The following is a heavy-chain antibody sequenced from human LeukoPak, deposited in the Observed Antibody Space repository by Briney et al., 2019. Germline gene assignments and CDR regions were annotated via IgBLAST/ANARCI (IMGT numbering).Heavy chain of an antibody. CDR2: IYYSGST. CDR1: GGSISSSSYH. CDR3: ARHVGVTRGRFDY. V-gene: IGHV4-39*01. Sequence: SETLSLTCTVSGGSISSSSYHWGWVRQPPGKGLEWIGSIYYSGSTPYNPSLKSRVTISVDTSKNQFSLKLNSVTAADTAVYYCARHVGVTRGRFDYWGQGTLVTVSS. D-gene: IGHD1-26*01. J-gene: IGHJ4*02.